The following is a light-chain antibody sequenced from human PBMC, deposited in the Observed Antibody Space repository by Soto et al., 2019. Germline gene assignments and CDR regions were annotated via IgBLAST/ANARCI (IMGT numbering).Light chain of an antibody. CDR3: QQFDSYPYT. J-gene: IGKJ2*01. CDR1: QTISNW. V-gene: IGKV1-5*03. Sequence: DIQMTQSPSTLSASVEDRVTITCRASQTISNWLAWYQQKPGKAPKLLIYRASSLNTGLPSRFGGSGSGTEFTLTISSLQPDDFATYYCQQFDSYPYTFGQGTKVDIK. CDR2: RAS.